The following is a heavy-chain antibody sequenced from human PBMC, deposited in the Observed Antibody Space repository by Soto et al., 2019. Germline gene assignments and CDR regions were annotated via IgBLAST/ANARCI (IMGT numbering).Heavy chain of an antibody. J-gene: IGHJ5*02. CDR2: IYHSGST. D-gene: IGHD3-22*01. CDR1: GYSISSSDW. V-gene: IGHV4-4*02. Sequence: SETLSLTCAVSGYSISSSDWWSWVRRPPGKGLEWIGEIYHSGSTNYNPSLNSRVTLSIDMTSNHVSLILNSVTAADTAVYYLARVGPWVPYYYDSSPYTFENWFDPWGQGTLVTVSS. CDR3: ARVGPWVPYYYDSSPYTFENWFDP.